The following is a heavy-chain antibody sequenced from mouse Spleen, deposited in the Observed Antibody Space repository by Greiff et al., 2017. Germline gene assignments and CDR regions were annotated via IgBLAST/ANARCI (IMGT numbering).Heavy chain of an antibody. CDR1: GFTFSSYA. CDR2: ISDGGSYT. D-gene: IGHD1-1*01. CDR3: ARDSYYGSSYRWYFDV. V-gene: IGHV5-4*01. Sequence: EVHLVESGGGLVKPGGSLKLSCAASGFTFSSYAMSWVRQTPEKRLEWVATISDGGSYTYYPDNVKGRFTISRDNAKNNLYLQMSHLKSEDTAMYYCARDSYYGSSYRWYFDVWGTGTTVTVSS. J-gene: IGHJ1*03.